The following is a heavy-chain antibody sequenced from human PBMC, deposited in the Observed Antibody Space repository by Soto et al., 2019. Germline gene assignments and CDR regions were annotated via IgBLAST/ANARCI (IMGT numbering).Heavy chain of an antibody. V-gene: IGHV3-66*01. Sequence: EVQLVESGGALVQPGGSLRLSCAASGFTVSNNYMSWVRQAPGKGLEWVSLIYSGGTTSYADSVKGRFTISRDSSKNTLNLQMNSLRAEATAVYYCARNSGSKLGPRTAGEGHWGQGTLVTVSS. D-gene: IGHD7-27*01. CDR3: ARNSGSKLGPRTAGEGH. J-gene: IGHJ4*02. CDR1: GFTVSNNY. CDR2: IYSGGTT.